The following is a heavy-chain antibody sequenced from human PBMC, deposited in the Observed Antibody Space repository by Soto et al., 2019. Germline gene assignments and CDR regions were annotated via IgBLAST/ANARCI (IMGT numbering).Heavy chain of an antibody. D-gene: IGHD4-17*01. CDR1: GYTSTSYY. CDR3: ARGGMTTVTTRIDY. Sequence: SVKVSCKASGYTSTSYYMHWVRQAPGQGLEWMGIINPSCGSTNYAQNFQGRVTMTRDRSTSTVYMELSSLRSEDTAVYYCARGGMTTVTTRIDYWGQGTLVTVSS. J-gene: IGHJ4*02. V-gene: IGHV1-46*01. CDR2: INPSCGST.